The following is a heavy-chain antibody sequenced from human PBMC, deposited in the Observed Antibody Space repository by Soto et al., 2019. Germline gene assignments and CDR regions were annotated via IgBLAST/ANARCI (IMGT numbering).Heavy chain of an antibody. V-gene: IGHV4-59*01. CDR2: VHYSGTT. CDR3: ARDRWFDP. Sequence: PSXTLSLTCTVSGGSISTYYWSWIRQPPGKRLEWIGYVHYSGTTIYNPSLKSRVTISLDTSKNQFSLKLSSVTAADTAVYYCARDRWFDPWGQGTLVT. CDR1: GGSISTYY. J-gene: IGHJ5*02.